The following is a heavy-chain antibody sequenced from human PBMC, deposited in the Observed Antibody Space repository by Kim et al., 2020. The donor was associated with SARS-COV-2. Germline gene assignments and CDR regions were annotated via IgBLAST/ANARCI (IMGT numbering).Heavy chain of an antibody. D-gene: IGHD5-18*01. V-gene: IGHV3-48*04. Sequence: GGSLRLSCAASGFTFSSYSMNWVRQAPGKGLEWVSYISSSSSTIYYADSVKGRFTISRDNAKNSLYLQMNSLRAEDTAVYYCAREDSYGEKYFDYWGQGTLVTVSS. CDR3: AREDSYGEKYFDY. CDR2: ISSSSSTI. J-gene: IGHJ4*02. CDR1: GFTFSSYS.